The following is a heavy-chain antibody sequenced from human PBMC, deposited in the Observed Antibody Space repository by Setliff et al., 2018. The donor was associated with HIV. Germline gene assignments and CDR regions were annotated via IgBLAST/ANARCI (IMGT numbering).Heavy chain of an antibody. CDR2: INPNGGYT. Sequence: ASVKVSCKASGYIFTDYYIHWVRQAPGQGLEWMGWINPNGGYTNYAQKFQGRVTITRDTSMSTVYMALTGLTSDDTAVYYCAKQGYSDSLYAFDVWGQGTMVTVSS. V-gene: IGHV1-2*02. J-gene: IGHJ3*01. CDR1: GYIFTDYY. D-gene: IGHD1-26*01. CDR3: AKQGYSDSLYAFDV.